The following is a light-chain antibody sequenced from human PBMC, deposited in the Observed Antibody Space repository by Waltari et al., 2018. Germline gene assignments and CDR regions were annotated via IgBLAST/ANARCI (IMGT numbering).Light chain of an antibody. V-gene: IGLV2-11*01. CDR2: DVT. CDR3: CSYAGSIFIWV. J-gene: IGLJ3*02. Sequence: QSALTQPRSVSGSPGLSVTISCTGTSGDVGGYNYVSWYQHHPGKAPKLLIYDVTKRPSGVPDRFSGSKSGNTASLTISVLQADDEADYYCCSYAGSIFIWVFGGGTKLTVL. CDR1: SGDVGGYNY.